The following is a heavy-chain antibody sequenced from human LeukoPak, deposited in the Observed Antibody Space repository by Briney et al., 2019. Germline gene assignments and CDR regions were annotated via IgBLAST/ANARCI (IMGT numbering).Heavy chain of an antibody. J-gene: IGHJ6*03. CDR2: ISYDGSNK. CDR3: ARDRGYYYYYMDV. Sequence: SGGSLRLSCAASGFTFSSYAMHWVRQAPGKGLEWVAVISYDGSNKYYADSVKGRFTISRDNSKNTLYLQMNSLRAEDTAVYYCARDRGYYYYYMDVWGKGTTVTVSS. D-gene: IGHD3-10*01. V-gene: IGHV3-30-3*01. CDR1: GFTFSSYA.